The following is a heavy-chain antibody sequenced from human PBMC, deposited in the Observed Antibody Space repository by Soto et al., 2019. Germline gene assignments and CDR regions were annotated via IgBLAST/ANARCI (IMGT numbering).Heavy chain of an antibody. Sequence: GESLKISCKGSGYSFTSYWIGWVRQMPGKGLEWMGIIYPGDSDTRYSPSFQGQVTISADKSISTAYLQWSSLKASDTAMDYCSRALDPPETGNWFDPWGQGTLVTVSS. V-gene: IGHV5-51*01. J-gene: IGHJ5*02. CDR1: GYSFTSYW. CDR3: SRALDPPETGNWFDP. CDR2: IYPGDSDT. D-gene: IGHD7-27*01.